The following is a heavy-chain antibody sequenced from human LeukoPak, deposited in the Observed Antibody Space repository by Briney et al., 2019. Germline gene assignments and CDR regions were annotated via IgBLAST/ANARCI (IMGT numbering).Heavy chain of an antibody. CDR2: IVSSGKS. Sequence: SETLSLTCTVSGDSINSHYWNWIRQPPGKGLEWIGYIVSSGKSNYNRSLKSRVAISVDTSKNQFSLKLGSVTAADTAVYYCAGNRNALGDINWFDPWGQGTLVTVSS. D-gene: IGHD2-8*01. CDR1: GDSINSHY. CDR3: AGNRNALGDINWFDP. V-gene: IGHV4-59*11. J-gene: IGHJ5*02.